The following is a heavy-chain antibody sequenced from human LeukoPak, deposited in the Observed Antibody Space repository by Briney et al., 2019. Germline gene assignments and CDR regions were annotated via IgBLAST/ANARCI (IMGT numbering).Heavy chain of an antibody. CDR1: GFTFSGHW. CDR3: TKWNGYADY. D-gene: IGHD5-12*01. Sequence: GGSLRLSCTASGFTFSGHWIHWVRQPPGMGLVWVSRINERGTDSMYAESVKGRFTISRDNSKNTVYLQMNSLRAEDSALYYCTKWNGYADYWGQGILVTVSS. J-gene: IGHJ4*02. CDR2: INERGTDS. V-gene: IGHV3-74*03.